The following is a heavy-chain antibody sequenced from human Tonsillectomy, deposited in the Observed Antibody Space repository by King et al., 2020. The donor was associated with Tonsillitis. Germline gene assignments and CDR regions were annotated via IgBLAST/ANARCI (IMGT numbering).Heavy chain of an antibody. Sequence: VQLVESGGGVVQPGTSLRLSCAASGFTFRQYGMHWVRQAPGKGLEWVGIIFNDDTNEYSGDSVRGRFTISRDNSKNTVYLQMDSLRAEDTAVYFCATDGSKREIDYWGQGPLVTVSS. CDR2: IFNDDTNE. CDR3: ATDGSKREIDY. V-gene: IGHV3-33*01. CDR1: GFTFRQYG. J-gene: IGHJ4*02.